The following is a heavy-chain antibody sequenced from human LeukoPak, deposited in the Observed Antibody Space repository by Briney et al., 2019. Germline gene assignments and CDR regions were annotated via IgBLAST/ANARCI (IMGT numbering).Heavy chain of an antibody. CDR3: ARDRSRPTDAFDI. CDR2: IYHSGST. J-gene: IGHJ3*02. V-gene: IGHV4-59*12. CDR1: GASISTYY. Sequence: PSETLSLTCIVSGASISTYYWTWIRQPPGKGLEWIGYIYHSGSTYYNPSLKSRVTISVDRSKNQFSLKLSSVTAADTAVYYCARDRSRPTDAFDIWGQGTMVTVSS.